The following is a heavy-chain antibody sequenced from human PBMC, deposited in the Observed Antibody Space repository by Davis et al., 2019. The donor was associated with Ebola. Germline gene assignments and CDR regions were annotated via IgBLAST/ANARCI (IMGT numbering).Heavy chain of an antibody. CDR2: IYSGGST. CDR1: GFTVSSNY. Sequence: PGGSLRLSCAASGFTVSSNYMSWVRQAPGKGLEWVSVIYSGGSTYYADSVKGRFTISRDNSKNTLYLQMNSLRAEDTAVYYCARVHEAWGMDVWGQGTTVTVSS. J-gene: IGHJ6*02. V-gene: IGHV3-66*01. CDR3: ARVHEAWGMDV.